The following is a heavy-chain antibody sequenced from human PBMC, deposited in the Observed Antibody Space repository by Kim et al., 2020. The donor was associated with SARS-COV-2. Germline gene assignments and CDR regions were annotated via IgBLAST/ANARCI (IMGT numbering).Heavy chain of an antibody. Sequence: YTPSLKSRVTISVDTSKNQFSLKLSSVTAADTAVYYCARQWGVEMATISHWGQGTLVTVSS. V-gene: IGHV4-39*01. CDR3: ARQWGVEMATISH. D-gene: IGHD5-12*01. J-gene: IGHJ4*02.